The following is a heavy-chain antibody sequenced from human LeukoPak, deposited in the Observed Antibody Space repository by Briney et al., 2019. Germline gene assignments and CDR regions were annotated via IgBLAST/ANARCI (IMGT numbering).Heavy chain of an antibody. D-gene: IGHD3-3*01. J-gene: IGHJ6*03. Sequence: KPSETLSLTCTVSGGSISGYYWSWIRQPAGRGLDWIGRIYTSGSTNYNPSLKSRVTMSVDTSKNQFSLRLSSVTAADTAVYYSARVVVFGVVSSDYYYYYMDVWGKGTTVTVSS. CDR3: ARVVVFGVVSSDYYYYYMDV. V-gene: IGHV4-4*07. CDR1: GGSISGYY. CDR2: IYTSGST.